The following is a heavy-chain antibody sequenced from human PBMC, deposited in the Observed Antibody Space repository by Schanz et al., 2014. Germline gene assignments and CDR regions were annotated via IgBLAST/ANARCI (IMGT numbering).Heavy chain of an antibody. CDR3: ARGIITMVRGGDVGAFDI. V-gene: IGHV3-33*01. CDR2: ISYDGSSK. CDR1: GFTFRSYG. Sequence: VQLVESGGGVVQPGRSLRLSCEASGFTFRSYGMHWVRQAPGKGLEWVALISYDGSSKNHADSVQGRFTISRDNSKNALYLQMDSLRAEDAAVYYCARGIITMVRGGDVGAFDIWGQGTMVTVSS. D-gene: IGHD3-10*01. J-gene: IGHJ3*02.